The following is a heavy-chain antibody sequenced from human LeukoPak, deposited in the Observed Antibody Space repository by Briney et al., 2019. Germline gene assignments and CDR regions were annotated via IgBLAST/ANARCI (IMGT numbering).Heavy chain of an antibody. CDR3: ASPPPDSSSWYFLDY. V-gene: IGHV1-69*13. Sequence: SVKVSCKASGGTFSSYAISWVRQAPGQGLEWMGGIIPIFGTANYAQKFQGRVTITADESTSTAYMELSSLRSEDTAVYYCASPPPDSSSWYFLDYWGQGTLVTVSS. CDR1: GGTFSSYA. CDR2: IIPIFGTA. J-gene: IGHJ4*02. D-gene: IGHD6-13*01.